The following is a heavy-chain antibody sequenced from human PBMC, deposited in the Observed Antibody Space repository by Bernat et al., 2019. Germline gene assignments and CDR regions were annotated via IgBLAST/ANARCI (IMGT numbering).Heavy chain of an antibody. CDR3: AGEGNYGEDYYYYMDV. CDR2: IWYDGSNK. CDR1: GFTFSSYG. D-gene: IGHD4-17*01. J-gene: IGHJ6*03. V-gene: IGHV3-33*01. Sequence: QVQLVESGGGVVQPGRSLRLSCAASGFTFSSYGMHWVRQAPGKGLEWVAVIWYDGSNKYYADSVKGRFTISRDNSKNTLYLQMNSLRAEDTAVYYCAGEGNYGEDYYYYMDVWGKGTTVTVSS.